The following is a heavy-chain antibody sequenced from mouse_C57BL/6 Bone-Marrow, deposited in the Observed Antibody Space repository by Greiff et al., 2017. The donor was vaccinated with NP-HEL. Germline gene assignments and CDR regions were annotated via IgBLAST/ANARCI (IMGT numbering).Heavy chain of an antibody. Sequence: EVHLVESGGGLVQPGGSLSLSCAASGFTFTDYYMSWVRQPPGKALEWLGFIRNKANGYTTEYSASVKGRFTISRDNSQSILYLQMNALRAEDSATYYCARCSIYYGKRGYAMDYWGQGTSVTVSS. CDR1: GFTFTDYY. CDR3: ARCSIYYGKRGYAMDY. V-gene: IGHV7-3*01. CDR2: IRNKANGYTT. D-gene: IGHD2-1*01. J-gene: IGHJ4*01.